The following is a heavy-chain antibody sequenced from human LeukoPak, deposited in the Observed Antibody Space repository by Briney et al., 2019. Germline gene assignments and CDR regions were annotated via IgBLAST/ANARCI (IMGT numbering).Heavy chain of an antibody. D-gene: IGHD2-2*01. V-gene: IGHV1-46*01. Sequence: ASVKVSCKASGYTFTSYYMHWVRQAPGQGLEWMGIINPSGGSTSYAQKLQGRVTMTRDMSTSTVYMELSSLRSEDTAVYYCARAGIVVVPADKEFDYWGQGTLVTVSS. CDR1: GYTFTSYY. CDR3: ARAGIVVVPADKEFDY. J-gene: IGHJ4*02. CDR2: INPSGGST.